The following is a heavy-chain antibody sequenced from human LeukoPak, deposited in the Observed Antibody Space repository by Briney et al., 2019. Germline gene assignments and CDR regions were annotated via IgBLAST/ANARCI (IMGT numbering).Heavy chain of an antibody. CDR2: IYRDGAT. CDR1: GFTVRSSY. CDR3: TIRGYHTVSAYFY. V-gene: IGHV3-53*01. Sequence: GGSLRLSCEGSGFTVRSSYMRWVRQAPGKGLEWVAVIYRDGATYYADSVKGRFTISKDNAEIRLYLQMTSLRADDTGLYYCTIRGYHTVSAYFYWGQGTQVTVSS. D-gene: IGHD2-2*01. J-gene: IGHJ4*02.